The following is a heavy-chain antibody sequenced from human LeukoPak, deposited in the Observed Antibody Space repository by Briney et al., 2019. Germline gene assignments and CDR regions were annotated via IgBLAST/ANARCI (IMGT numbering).Heavy chain of an antibody. CDR2: ITYNGAAT. CDR3: AKDGLYFDGSTHIYYFDS. D-gene: IGHD3-9*01. CDR1: GFSFGGYA. J-gene: IGHJ4*02. Sequence: PGGSLRLSCAASGFSFGGYAMTWVRQAPGKGLEWVSSITYNGAATYYLDSVKARFTISRDNSRSTLYLQMDSLTAEDTALYCCAKDGLYFDGSTHIYYFDSWGQGTLVAVSS. V-gene: IGHV3-23*01.